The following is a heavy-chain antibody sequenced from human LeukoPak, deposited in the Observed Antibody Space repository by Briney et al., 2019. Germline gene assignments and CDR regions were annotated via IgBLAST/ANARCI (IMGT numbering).Heavy chain of an antibody. CDR1: GFTFSSYA. V-gene: IGHV3-64*01. CDR2: ISSNGGST. Sequence: GGSLRLSCAASGFTFSSYAMHWVRQAPGKGLEYVSAISSNGGSTYYANSVKGRFTISRDNSNNTLYLQMGSLRAEDMAVYYCARVGYYDSSGYYLYYYFDYWGQGTLVTVSS. D-gene: IGHD3-22*01. J-gene: IGHJ4*02. CDR3: ARVGYYDSSGYYLYYYFDY.